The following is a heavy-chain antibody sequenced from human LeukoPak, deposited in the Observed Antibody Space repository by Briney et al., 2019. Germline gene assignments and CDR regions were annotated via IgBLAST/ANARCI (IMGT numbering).Heavy chain of an antibody. CDR2: IIHSGGT. V-gene: IGHV4-34*01. CDR3: ARGRSRDSSGYYYPRLSSYFDY. Sequence: PSETLSLTCAVYGGSFSGYYWSWIRQPPGKGLEWIGKIIHSGGTNYNPSLKSRVTISVDTSKNQFSLKLSSVTAADTAVYYCARGRSRDSSGYYYPRLSSYFDYWGQGTLVTVSS. J-gene: IGHJ4*02. CDR1: GGSFSGYY. D-gene: IGHD3-22*01.